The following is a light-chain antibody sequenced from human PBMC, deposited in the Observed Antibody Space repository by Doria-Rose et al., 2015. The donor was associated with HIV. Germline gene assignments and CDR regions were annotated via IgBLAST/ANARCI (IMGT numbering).Light chain of an antibody. CDR1: QSFSSTY. CDR2: DGS. Sequence: EIVMTQSPGTLSLSPGEGATLSCRASQSFSSTYLAWYQQKPGQAPSLLIYDGSTRATGIPDRFSASGSGTDFTLTINRLEPEDFALYYCHRYGTSWTFGQGTKVEI. CDR3: HRYGTSWT. J-gene: IGKJ1*01. V-gene: IGKV3-20*01.